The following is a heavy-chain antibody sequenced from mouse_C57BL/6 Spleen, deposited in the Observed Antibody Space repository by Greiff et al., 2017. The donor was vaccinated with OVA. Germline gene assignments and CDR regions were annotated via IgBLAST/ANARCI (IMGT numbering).Heavy chain of an antibody. CDR3: ARGGNYNYYAMDY. J-gene: IGHJ4*01. CDR1: GYTFTDYY. Sequence: VQLQQSGAELVRPGASVKLSCKASGYTFTDYYINWVKQRPGQGLEWIARIYPGSGNTYYNEKFKGKATLTAEKSSSTAYMQLSSLTSEDSAVYFCARGGNYNYYAMDYWGQGTSVTVSS. D-gene: IGHD2-1*01. CDR2: IYPGSGNT. V-gene: IGHV1-76*01.